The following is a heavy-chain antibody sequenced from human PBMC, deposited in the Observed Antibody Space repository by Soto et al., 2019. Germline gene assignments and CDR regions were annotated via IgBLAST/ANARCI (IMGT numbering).Heavy chain of an antibody. CDR3: VKDLWGYCTGGVCPDY. V-gene: IGHV3-23*01. CDR2: ITGSGGAT. D-gene: IGHD2-8*02. Sequence: GGSLRLSCAASGFIFSTYIMSWVRQAPGKGLEWVSSITGSGGATYHADSVRGRFTISRDNSNNRLYLQMNSLRAEDTAIYYCVKDLWGYCTGGVCPDYWGQGILVTVSS. CDR1: GFIFSTYI. J-gene: IGHJ4*02.